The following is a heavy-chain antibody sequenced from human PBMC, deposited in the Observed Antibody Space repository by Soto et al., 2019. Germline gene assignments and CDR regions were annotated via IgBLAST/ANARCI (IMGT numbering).Heavy chain of an antibody. CDR1: GYTFTSYG. CDR3: ARDFDTSCNYYAGGAFDF. Sequence: ASVKVSCKASGYTFTSYGISWVRQAPGQGLEWMGWISAYKGNTHYTQNLQGRVTVTADTPTSTVHMELRSLRSDDTAVYYCARDFDTSCNYYAGGAFDFCGQGTLVPVAS. J-gene: IGHJ3*01. V-gene: IGHV1-18*04. D-gene: IGHD3-22*01. CDR2: ISAYKGNT.